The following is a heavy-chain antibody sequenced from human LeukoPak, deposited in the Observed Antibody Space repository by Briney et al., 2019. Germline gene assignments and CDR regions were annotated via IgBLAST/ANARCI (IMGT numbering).Heavy chain of an antibody. D-gene: IGHD1-20*01. CDR1: GFTFSSYS. CDR3: ARDINWSFDY. CDR2: IGSSSSII. J-gene: IGHJ4*02. V-gene: IGHV3-48*02. Sequence: GGSLRLSSAASGFTFSSYSMNWVRQAPGKGLEWVSYIGSSSSIIYYADSVKGRFTISRDNAKNSLYLQMNSLRDEDTAVYYCARDINWSFDYWGQGALVTVSS.